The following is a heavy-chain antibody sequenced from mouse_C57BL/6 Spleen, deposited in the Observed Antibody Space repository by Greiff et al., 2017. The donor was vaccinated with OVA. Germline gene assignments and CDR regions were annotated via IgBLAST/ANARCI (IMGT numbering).Heavy chain of an antibody. CDR3: ARSPWGFDY. J-gene: IGHJ2*01. D-gene: IGHD4-1*01. V-gene: IGHV1-26*01. Sequence: VQLQQSGPELVKPGASVKISCKASGYTFTDYYMNWVKQSHGKSLEWIGDINPNNGGTSYNQKFKGKATLTVDKSSSTAYMELRSLTSEDSAVYYCARSPWGFDYWGQGTTLTVSS. CDR1: GYTFTDYY. CDR2: INPNNGGT.